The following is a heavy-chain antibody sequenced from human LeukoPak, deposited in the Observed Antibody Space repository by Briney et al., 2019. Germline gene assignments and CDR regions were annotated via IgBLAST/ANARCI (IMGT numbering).Heavy chain of an antibody. CDR1: GYTFTSYY. V-gene: IGHV1-46*01. CDR2: LNPSGGST. J-gene: IGHJ4*02. D-gene: IGHD2-8*01. Sequence: ASVKVSCKASGYTFTSYYMNWVRQAPGQGLEWVGILNPSGGSTRYAQKFQGRVTMTRDTSTSTVYMELSSLRSEDTAVYYCARVRYAEPYFDYWGQGTLVTVSS. CDR3: ARVRYAEPYFDY.